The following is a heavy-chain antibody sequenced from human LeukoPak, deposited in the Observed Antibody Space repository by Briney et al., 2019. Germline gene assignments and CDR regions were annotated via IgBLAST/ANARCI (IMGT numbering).Heavy chain of an antibody. Sequence: GTLSLSCAASGFTFSSYARSWVGHAPGKGLEGVSAINGSGSSTDYACSVKGRFTISRDNSKNTLYLQINSLSPEDTAVYYCAKGGDILTGYYLYWYFDLWGRGTLVTVSS. CDR2: INGSGSST. J-gene: IGHJ2*01. V-gene: IGHV3-23*01. CDR1: GFTFSSYA. D-gene: IGHD3-9*01. CDR3: AKGGDILTGYYLYWYFDL.